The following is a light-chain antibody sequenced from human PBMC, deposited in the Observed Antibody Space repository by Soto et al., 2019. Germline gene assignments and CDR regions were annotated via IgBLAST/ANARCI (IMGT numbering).Light chain of an antibody. CDR3: QQRIT. J-gene: IGKJ5*01. CDR2: KAS. V-gene: IGKV1-5*03. CDR1: QSISSW. Sequence: DIQMTQSPSTLSASVGDRVTITCRASQSISSWLAWYQQKPGKAPKLLIYKASTLKSGVPSRFSGSGSGTDFTLTISSLEPEDFAVYYCQQRITFGQGTRLEIK.